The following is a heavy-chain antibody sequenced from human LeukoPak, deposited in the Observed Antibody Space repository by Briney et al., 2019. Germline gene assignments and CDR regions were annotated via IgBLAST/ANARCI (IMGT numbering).Heavy chain of an antibody. CDR2: INPNSGGR. D-gene: IGHD2-21*01. CDR3: AREGGDYRDNFGY. V-gene: IGHV1-2*02. J-gene: IGHJ4*02. CDR1: GYTFTGYY. Sequence: ASVKVSCKASGYTFTGYYMHWVRQAPGPGPEWMGWINPNSGGRDYAQKFQGRVTMTRDTSISTAYMELSRLRSDDTAVYYCAREGGDYRDNFGYWGQGTLVTVSS.